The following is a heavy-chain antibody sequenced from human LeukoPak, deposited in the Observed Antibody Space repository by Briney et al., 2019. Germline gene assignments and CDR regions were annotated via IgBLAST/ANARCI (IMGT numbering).Heavy chain of an antibody. CDR2: IYPGDSDT. J-gene: IGHJ4*02. CDR3: ARIPYSSSWYFDY. V-gene: IGHV5-51*01. Sequence: GEALKISWKGAGYSFTSYLIGGGREMPGKVLEWMGIIYPGDSDTRYSPSFQGQVTISADKSISTAYLQWSSLKASDTAMYYCARIPYSSSWYFDYWGQGTLVTVSS. D-gene: IGHD6-13*01. CDR1: GYSFTSYL.